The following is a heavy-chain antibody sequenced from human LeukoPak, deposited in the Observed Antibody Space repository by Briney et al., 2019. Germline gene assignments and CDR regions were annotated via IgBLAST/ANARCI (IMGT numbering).Heavy chain of an antibody. CDR3: ARDRARGWQTYFDY. J-gene: IGHJ4*02. CDR1: GLSFSDHW. CDR2: IKQDGSEK. V-gene: IGHV3-7*01. D-gene: IGHD6-19*01. Sequence: PGGSLRLSCAASGLSFSDHWMTWVRHPPGKGLEWVANIKQDGSEKYYVDSVKGRFTISRDNAKNSLYLQMNSLRAEDTAVYYCARDRARGWQTYFDYWGQGTLVTVSS.